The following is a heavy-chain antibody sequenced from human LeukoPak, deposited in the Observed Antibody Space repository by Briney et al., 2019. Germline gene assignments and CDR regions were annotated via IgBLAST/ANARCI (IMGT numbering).Heavy chain of an antibody. CDR1: GYTFTSYG. J-gene: IGHJ6*04. CDR2: ISAYNGNP. Sequence: ASVKVSCKASGYTFTSYGISWVRQAPGRGLEWMGWISAYNGNPNYAQKLQGRVTMTTDTSTSTAYMELRSLRSDDTAVYYCARECCGGQQWLAPAFDYYYYGMDVWGKGTTVTVSS. CDR3: ARECCGGQQWLAPAFDYYYYGMDV. V-gene: IGHV1-18*04. D-gene: IGHD6-19*01.